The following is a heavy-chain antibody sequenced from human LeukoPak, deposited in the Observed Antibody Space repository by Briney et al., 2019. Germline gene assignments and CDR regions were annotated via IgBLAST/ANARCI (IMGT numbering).Heavy chain of an antibody. CDR1: GESFSGFY. CDR2: INHSGTT. J-gene: IGHJ4*02. D-gene: IGHD4-23*01. V-gene: IGHV4-34*01. CDR3: ARGPSHGGKYRGFFDY. Sequence: SETLSLTCAVYGESFSGFYWSWIRRPPGKGLEWIGEINHSGTTNYSPSLKSRVIISTDTSKNQFSVRLMSVTASDTAVYYCARGPSHGGKYRGFFDYWAREPWSPSRQ.